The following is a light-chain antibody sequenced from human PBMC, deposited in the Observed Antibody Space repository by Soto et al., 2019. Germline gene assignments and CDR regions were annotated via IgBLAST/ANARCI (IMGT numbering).Light chain of an antibody. CDR1: SSNIGSNF. CDR3: ATWDDSLNGLV. V-gene: IGLV1-44*01. Sequence: QSVLTQPPSASGTPGQRVTIHCSGSSSNIGSNFVNWYQQLPGTAPKLLMYNNNQRPSGVPHRFSGSKSGTSASLAISGLQSEDEADYHCATWDDSLNGLVFGGGTKVTVL. J-gene: IGLJ3*02. CDR2: NNN.